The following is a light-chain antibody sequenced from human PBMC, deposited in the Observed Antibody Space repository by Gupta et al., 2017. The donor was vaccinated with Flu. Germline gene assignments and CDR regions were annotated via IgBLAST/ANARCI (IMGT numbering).Light chain of an antibody. Sequence: DIQMTQSPSSLSASVGDRVTITCRASQSISSYLNWYQQKPGKAPKLLIYAASSLHSGVPSRFSGSGSGTVFTLTISSLQPEDFATYYCQQSYRSPPSFGRGTKLEIK. CDR2: AAS. CDR1: QSISSY. V-gene: IGKV1-39*01. J-gene: IGKJ2*03. CDR3: QQSYRSPPS.